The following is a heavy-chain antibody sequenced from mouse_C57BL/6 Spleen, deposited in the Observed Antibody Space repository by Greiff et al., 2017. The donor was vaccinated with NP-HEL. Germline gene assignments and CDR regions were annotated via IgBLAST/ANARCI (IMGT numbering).Heavy chain of an antibody. V-gene: IGHV1-26*01. Sequence: VQLQQSGPELVKPGASVKISCKASGYTFTDYYMNWVKQSHGKSLEWIGDINPNNGGTSYNQKFKGKATLTVDKSSSTAYMELRSLTSEDSAVYYCARADGYGSMDYWGQGTSVTVSS. D-gene: IGHD2-2*01. J-gene: IGHJ4*01. CDR3: ARADGYGSMDY. CDR2: INPNNGGT. CDR1: GYTFTDYY.